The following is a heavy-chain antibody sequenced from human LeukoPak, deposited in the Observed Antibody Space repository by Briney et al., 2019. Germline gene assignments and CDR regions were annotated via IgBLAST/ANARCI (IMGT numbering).Heavy chain of an antibody. CDR1: GYTFTSYG. Sequence: SVKVSCKASGYTFTSYGISWVRQAPGQGLEWMGRIIPIFGTANYAQKFQGRVTITTDESTSTAYMELSSLRSEDTAVYYCARRVTTYAFDIWGQGTMVTVSS. J-gene: IGHJ3*02. V-gene: IGHV1-69*05. CDR2: IIPIFGTA. CDR3: ARRVTTYAFDI. D-gene: IGHD4-17*01.